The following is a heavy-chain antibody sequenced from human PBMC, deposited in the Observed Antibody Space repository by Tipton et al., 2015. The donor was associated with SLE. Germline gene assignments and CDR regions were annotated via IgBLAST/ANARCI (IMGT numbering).Heavy chain of an antibody. Sequence: TLSLTCTVSGGSISSGSYYWSWIRQPAGKGLEWIGSIYHSGSTYYNPSLKSRVTISVDTSKNQFSLKLSSVTAADAAVYYCARLGYYYDSVAGIAGYYFDFWGQGTLLTVSS. J-gene: IGHJ4*02. V-gene: IGHV4-61*02. D-gene: IGHD3-22*01. CDR2: IYHSGST. CDR3: ARLGYYYDSVAGIAGYYFDF. CDR1: GGSISSGSYY.